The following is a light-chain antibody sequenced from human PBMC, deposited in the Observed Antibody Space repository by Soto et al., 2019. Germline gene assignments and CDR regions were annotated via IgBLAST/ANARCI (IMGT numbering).Light chain of an antibody. Sequence: QSALTQPATVSGSPGQSITISCTGTSSDVGSYNLVSWYQQHPGKAPKLMIYEVSKWPSGVSDRFSGSKSGNTASLTISGLQAEDEADYYCCSYAGGGVLFGGGTQLTVL. CDR2: EVS. J-gene: IGLJ2*01. V-gene: IGLV2-23*02. CDR3: CSYAGGGVL. CDR1: SSDVGSYNL.